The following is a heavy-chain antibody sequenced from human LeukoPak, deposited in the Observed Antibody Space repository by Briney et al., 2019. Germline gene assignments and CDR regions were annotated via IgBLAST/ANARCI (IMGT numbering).Heavy chain of an antibody. J-gene: IGHJ4*02. CDR2: ISSSNSYI. D-gene: IGHD6-19*01. CDR3: ARDPERSVAGICDY. CDR1: GFTFSSYS. V-gene: IGHV3-21*01. Sequence: GGSLRLSCVASGFTFSSYSMSWVRQAPGKGLEWVSSISSSNSYIYYADSVTGRFTISRGNAKNSLYLQMNSLRAEDTAVYYCARDPERSVAGICDYWGQGTLVTVSS.